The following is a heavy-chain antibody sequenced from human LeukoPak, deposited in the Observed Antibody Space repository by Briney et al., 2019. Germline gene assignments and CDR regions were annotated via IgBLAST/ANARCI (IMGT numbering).Heavy chain of an antibody. CDR3: AKGLWSAYYYGIDV. Sequence: GGSLRLSCAASGFIVSSNYMSCVRQAPGKGLEWCSVISSSGATTDHAHSMMGRFTISSDNSKNTIYLQLDSLRADDTAVYLCAKGLWSAYYYGIDVWGQGTTVTVSS. CDR2: ISSSGATT. D-gene: IGHD3-3*01. J-gene: IGHJ6*02. V-gene: IGHV3-23*01. CDR1: GFIVSSNY.